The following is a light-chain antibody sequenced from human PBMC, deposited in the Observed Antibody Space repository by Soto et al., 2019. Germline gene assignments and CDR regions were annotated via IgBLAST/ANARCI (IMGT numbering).Light chain of an antibody. V-gene: IGKV1-6*01. Sequence: AVQMTQSPSSLSASLGDRVTITCQASQDIRNYLGWYQQKPGKAPKLLIYGASSLQSGVPSRFAGSRSGTDFTLTISSLQPEDASSYFCLQDHNYFWTLIQGTKVDI. CDR1: QDIRNY. CDR2: GAS. CDR3: LQDHNYFWT. J-gene: IGKJ1*01.